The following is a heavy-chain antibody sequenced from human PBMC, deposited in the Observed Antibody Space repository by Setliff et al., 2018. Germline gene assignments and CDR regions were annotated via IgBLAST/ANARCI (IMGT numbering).Heavy chain of an antibody. J-gene: IGHJ3*02. Sequence: GGSLRLSCAASGFTFSSYAMHWVRQAPGKGLVWVSRINTNGDSTTNADSVKGRFTISRDNAKNTLYLQMNSLRAEDTAVYYCARKQGGAFDIWGQGTKVTVSS. CDR1: GFTFSSYA. CDR3: ARKQGGAFDI. CDR2: INTNGDST. D-gene: IGHD1-26*01. V-gene: IGHV3-74*01.